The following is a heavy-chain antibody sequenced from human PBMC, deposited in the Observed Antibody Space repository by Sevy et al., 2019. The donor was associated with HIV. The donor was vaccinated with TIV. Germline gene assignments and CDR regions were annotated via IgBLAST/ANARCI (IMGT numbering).Heavy chain of an antibody. J-gene: IGHJ6*03. Sequence: GGSLRLSCAASGFTFSSYAMHWVRQAPGKGLEWVAVISYAGSIKCYADSVKGRFTISRDNSKNTLYLQMNSLRAEDTAVYYCARDPPGIYPYYYYVDVWGKGTTVTVSS. V-gene: IGHV3-30-3*01. CDR3: ARDPPGIYPYYYYVDV. CDR2: ISYAGSIK. D-gene: IGHD3-10*01. CDR1: GFTFSSYA.